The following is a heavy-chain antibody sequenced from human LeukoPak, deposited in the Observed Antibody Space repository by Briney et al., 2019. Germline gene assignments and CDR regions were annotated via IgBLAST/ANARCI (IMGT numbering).Heavy chain of an antibody. D-gene: IGHD3-10*01. Sequence: GGSLTLSCVASGFIFSKHWMHWVRQAPGKGLVWVSRLNLDGSTTSYADSVKGRFAISRDNAKNTLYLQMNSLRVDDTGVYYCARESSGSYWGWGQGTLVTVSS. V-gene: IGHV3-74*01. CDR3: ARESSGSYWG. CDR1: GFIFSKHW. CDR2: LNLDGSTT. J-gene: IGHJ4*02.